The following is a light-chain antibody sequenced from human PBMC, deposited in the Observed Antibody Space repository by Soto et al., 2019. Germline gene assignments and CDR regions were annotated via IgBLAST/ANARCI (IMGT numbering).Light chain of an antibody. J-gene: IGKJ4*01. CDR1: QSVSSY. V-gene: IGKV3-11*01. CDR3: QQRSNWPWT. CDR2: DTS. Sequence: EIALTQSPATLSLSPGERATLSCRASQSVSSYLAWYQQKPGQAPRLLIYDTSNRATGIPARFSGSGSGTDFTLTISSLESEDFAVYYCQQRSNWPWTFGGGTKVKIK.